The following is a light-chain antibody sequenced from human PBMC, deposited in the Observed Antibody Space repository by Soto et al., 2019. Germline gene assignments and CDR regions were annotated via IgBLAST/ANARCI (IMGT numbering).Light chain of an antibody. CDR3: QQYGSSPWT. J-gene: IGKJ1*01. Sequence: EIVLTQSPGTLPLSPGERATLSCRASQTVSNSYIAWYQRKPGQAPRLLIYGASSRATGIPDRFSGSGSGTDFTLTISRLEPEDFAVYYCQQYGSSPWTFGQGTKVEIK. CDR1: QTVSNSY. V-gene: IGKV3-20*01. CDR2: GAS.